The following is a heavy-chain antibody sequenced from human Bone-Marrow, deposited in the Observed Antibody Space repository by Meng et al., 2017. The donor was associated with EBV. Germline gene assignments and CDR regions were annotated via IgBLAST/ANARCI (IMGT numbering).Heavy chain of an antibody. CDR3: ASTSGNLIYSDY. J-gene: IGHJ4*02. D-gene: IGHD1-26*01. CDR1: GASVSSGSYY. CDR2: IYYNGNT. Sequence: QVPLQESGPGLVKPSETLSLTCTVSGASVSSGSYYWNWIRQPPGKGLEWIGYIYYNGNTNYNPSLKSRVTISVDTSKNQFSLKLSSVTAADTAVYYCASTSGNLIYSDYWGQGTLVTVSS. V-gene: IGHV4-61*01.